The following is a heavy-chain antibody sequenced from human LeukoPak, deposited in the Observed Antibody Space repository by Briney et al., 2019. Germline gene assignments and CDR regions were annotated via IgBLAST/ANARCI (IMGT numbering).Heavy chain of an antibody. V-gene: IGHV3-30*03. CDR3: ARSSGYNHFDY. CDR2: ISPDGSNK. J-gene: IGHJ4*02. D-gene: IGHD6-19*01. Sequence: GRSLRLSCAASGFTFSSHGMHWVRQASGKGLEWVAGISPDGSNKLYADSVKGRFTISRDNSANTLYLQMNSLRAEDTAVYYCARSSGYNHFDYWGQGTLVTVSS. CDR1: GFTFSSHG.